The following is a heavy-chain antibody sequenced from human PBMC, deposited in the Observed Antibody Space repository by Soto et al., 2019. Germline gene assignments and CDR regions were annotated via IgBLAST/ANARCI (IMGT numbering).Heavy chain of an antibody. D-gene: IGHD3-3*01. Sequence: QVQLLQSGAEVKKPGASVKVSCKTSGYIFSSYGVNWVRQAPGQGLEWMGWITVYNGNTQYVQKLQDRVTMTTDTSKSTAYMELRSLRSYDTAVYYCAGDNTGVGGVDYWGQGTLVTVSS. J-gene: IGHJ4*02. V-gene: IGHV1-18*01. CDR1: GYIFSSYG. CDR3: AGDNTGVGGVDY. CDR2: ITVYNGNT.